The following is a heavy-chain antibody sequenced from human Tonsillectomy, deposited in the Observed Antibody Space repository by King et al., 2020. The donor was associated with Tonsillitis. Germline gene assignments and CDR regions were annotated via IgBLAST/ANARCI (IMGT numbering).Heavy chain of an antibody. V-gene: IGHV4-30-4*07. J-gene: IGHJ2*01. CDR3: ARVSAPVFTGWYFDF. Sequence: QLQESGPGLVKPSQTLSLTCAVSGGSISSGGYSWSWIRQPPGKGLEWIGYIYYSGSTYYNPSLKSRVTISVDTSKNQFSLKLSSVTAADTSVYYCARVSAPVFTGWYFDFWGRGTLVTVSS. D-gene: IGHD6-13*01. CDR2: IYYSGST. CDR1: GGSISSGGYS.